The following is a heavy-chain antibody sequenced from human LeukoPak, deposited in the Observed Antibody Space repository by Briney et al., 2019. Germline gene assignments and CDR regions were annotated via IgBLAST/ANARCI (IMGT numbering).Heavy chain of an antibody. CDR2: ISSSSSYI. CDR3: ARAPYSGSYYAALDY. V-gene: IGHV3-21*01. J-gene: IGHJ4*02. D-gene: IGHD1-26*01. Sequence: GGSLRLSCAASGFTFSSYSMNWVRQAPGKGLEWVSSISSSSSYIYYADSVKGRVTISRDNAKNSLYLQLNSLRSEDTAVYYRARAPYSGSYYAALDYWGQGTLVTVSS. CDR1: GFTFSSYS.